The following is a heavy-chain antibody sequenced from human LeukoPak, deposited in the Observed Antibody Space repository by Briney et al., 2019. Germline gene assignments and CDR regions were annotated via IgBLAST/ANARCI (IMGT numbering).Heavy chain of an antibody. CDR3: AKHIYRAVAGYFDY. D-gene: IGHD6-19*01. Sequence: GGSLRLSCAASGFTFSNYAMTWVRQAPGKGLEWVSGIGNSGGRTHYADSVKGRFTISRDNSKNTLYLQMNSLRAEDTAVYYCAKHIYRAVAGYFDYWGQGTLVTVSS. V-gene: IGHV3-23*01. CDR2: IGNSGGRT. J-gene: IGHJ4*02. CDR1: GFTFSNYA.